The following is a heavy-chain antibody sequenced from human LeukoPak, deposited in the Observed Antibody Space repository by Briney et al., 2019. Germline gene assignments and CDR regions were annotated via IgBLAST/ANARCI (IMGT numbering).Heavy chain of an antibody. CDR1: GGSVSSGDYY. CDR2: IYYSGST. V-gene: IGHV4-61*08. Sequence: PSQTLSLTCTVSGGSVSSGDYYWSWIRQPPGKGLEWIGYIYYSGSTNYNPSLKSRVTISVDTSKNQFSLKLSSVTAADTAVYYCASIVGATRGYYYGMDVWGQGTTVTVSS. D-gene: IGHD1-26*01. J-gene: IGHJ6*02. CDR3: ASIVGATRGYYYGMDV.